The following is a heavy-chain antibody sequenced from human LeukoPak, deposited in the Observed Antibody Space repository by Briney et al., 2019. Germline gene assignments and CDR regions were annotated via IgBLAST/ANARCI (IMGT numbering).Heavy chain of an antibody. CDR2: IYYSGST. D-gene: IGHD2-2*01. CDR3: ASYWPVPDAFDY. J-gene: IGHJ4*02. V-gene: IGHV4-59*01. CDR1: GGSISSYY. Sequence: SETLSLTCTVSGGSISSYYWSWIRQPPGKGLEWIGYIYYSGSTNYNPSLKSRVTISVDTSKNQFSLKLSSVTAADTAVYYCASYWPVPDAFDYWGQGTLVTVSS.